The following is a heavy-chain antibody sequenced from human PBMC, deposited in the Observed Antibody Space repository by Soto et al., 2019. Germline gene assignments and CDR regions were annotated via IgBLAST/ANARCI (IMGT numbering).Heavy chain of an antibody. CDR1: GGSISSGDYY. Sequence: QVQLQESGPGLVKPSQTLSLTCTVSGGSISSGDYYWSWIRQPPGKGLEWIGYIYYSGSTYYNPSLKSRVTISVDTSKNQFSLKLSSVTAADTAVYYCARDDFVVRGVSPLGGMDVWGQGTTVTVSS. D-gene: IGHD3-10*01. CDR3: ARDDFVVRGVSPLGGMDV. V-gene: IGHV4-30-4*01. CDR2: IYYSGST. J-gene: IGHJ6*02.